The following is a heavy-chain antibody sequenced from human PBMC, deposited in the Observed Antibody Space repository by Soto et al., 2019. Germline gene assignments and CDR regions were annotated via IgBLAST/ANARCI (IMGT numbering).Heavy chain of an antibody. V-gene: IGHV3-74*01. CDR2: INSDGSST. Sequence: GGSLRLSCAASGFTFSSYWMHWVRQAPGKGLVWVSRINSDGSSTSYADSVKGRFTISRYNAKNTLYLQMNSLRAEDTAVYYCARGDQYYDFWSGYYPFDYWGQGTLVTVSS. D-gene: IGHD3-3*01. CDR1: GFTFSSYW. CDR3: ARGDQYYDFWSGYYPFDY. J-gene: IGHJ4*02.